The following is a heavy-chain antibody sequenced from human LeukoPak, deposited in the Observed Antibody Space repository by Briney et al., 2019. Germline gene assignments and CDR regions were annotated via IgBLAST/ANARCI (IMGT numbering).Heavy chain of an antibody. D-gene: IGHD2-15*01. CDR2: IYYSGST. J-gene: IGHJ4*02. CDR3: ARFCSGGSCYSGLDY. V-gene: IGHV4-59*01. Sequence: SETLSLTCTVSGGSISSYYWSWIRQPPGKGREWIGYIYYSGSTNYNPSLKSRVTISVDASKNQFSLKLSSVTAADTAVYYCARFCSGGSCYSGLDYWGQGTLDTVSS. CDR1: GGSISSYY.